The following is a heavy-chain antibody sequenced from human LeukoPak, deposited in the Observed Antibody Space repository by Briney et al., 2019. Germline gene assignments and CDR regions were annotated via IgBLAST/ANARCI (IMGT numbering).Heavy chain of an antibody. V-gene: IGHV3-30-3*01. CDR1: GFTFSNYA. J-gene: IGHJ4*02. Sequence: GGSLRLSCVASGFTFSNYAMHWVRQAPGKGLEWVAVISYDGSNEYYADSVKGRFTISRDNSKNTLYLQMNSLRPEDTAVYYCARDQSAGYSTSGSSSRGRLGDWGQGSLVTVSS. CDR2: ISYDGSNE. CDR3: ARDQSAGYSTSGSSSRGRLGD. D-gene: IGHD6-13*01.